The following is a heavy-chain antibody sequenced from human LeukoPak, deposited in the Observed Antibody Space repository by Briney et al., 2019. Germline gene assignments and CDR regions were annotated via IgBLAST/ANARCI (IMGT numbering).Heavy chain of an antibody. V-gene: IGHV3-7*01. CDR3: ARASRGYVLMDV. CDR2: IKQDGSEK. D-gene: IGHD2-2*01. J-gene: IGHJ6*03. Sequence: GGSLRLSCAASGDTFSSYWMSWVRQAPGKGLEWVANIKQDGSEKYYVDSVKGRFTISRDNAKNSLYLQMNSLRAEDTAVYYYARASRGYVLMDVWGKGTTVTVSS. CDR1: GDTFSSYW.